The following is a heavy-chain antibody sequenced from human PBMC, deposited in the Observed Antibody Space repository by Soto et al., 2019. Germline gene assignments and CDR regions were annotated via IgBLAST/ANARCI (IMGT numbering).Heavy chain of an antibody. V-gene: IGHV1-46*01. D-gene: IGHD5-18*01. CDR3: GRVPYSYGLLSYLDY. CDR1: EYTFASSH. Sequence: GASVKVSCKASEYTFASSHLHWVRQAPGQGLEWMGIFNPNGGATTYAQNFQGKVTMTRDTSTSAVYMEGSSLRSEDTALYFCGRVPYSYGLLSYLDYWGQGTLVTVSS. CDR2: FNPNGGAT. J-gene: IGHJ4*02.